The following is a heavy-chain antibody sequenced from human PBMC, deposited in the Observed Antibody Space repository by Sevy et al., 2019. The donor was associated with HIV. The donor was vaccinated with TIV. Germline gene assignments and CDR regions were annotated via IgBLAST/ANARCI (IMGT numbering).Heavy chain of an antibody. Sequence: ASVKVSCEASGYTFTSYDINWVRQATGQGLEWMGWMSPNTGATGFAQKFQGRVTLTRDTSITTAYMELSSLTYGDRAVYYCASGGNGDFWSYEYYYYGMDVWGQGTTVTVSS. J-gene: IGHJ6*02. CDR3: ASGGNGDFWSYEYYYYGMDV. CDR2: MSPNTGAT. V-gene: IGHV1-8*01. D-gene: IGHD3-3*01. CDR1: GYTFTSYD.